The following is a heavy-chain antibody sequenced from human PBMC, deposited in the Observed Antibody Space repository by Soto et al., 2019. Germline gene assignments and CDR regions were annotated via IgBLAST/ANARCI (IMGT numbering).Heavy chain of an antibody. J-gene: IGHJ6*02. CDR3: ASGLYSSSHYYYYYGMDV. V-gene: IGHV3-74*01. Sequence: EVQLVESGGGLVQPGGSLRLSCAASGFTFSSYWMHWVRQAPGKGLVWVSRINSDGSSTSYADSVKGRFTISRDNAKNTLYLQMNSLRAEDTAVYYCASGLYSSSHYYYYYGMDVWGQGTTVTVSS. CDR1: GFTFSSYW. D-gene: IGHD6-6*01. CDR2: INSDGSST.